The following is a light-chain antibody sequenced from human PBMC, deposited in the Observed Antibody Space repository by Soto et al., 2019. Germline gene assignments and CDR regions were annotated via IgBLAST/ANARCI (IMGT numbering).Light chain of an antibody. J-gene: IGKJ1*01. CDR1: QSIGIW. V-gene: IGKV1-5*03. CDR2: TAS. CDR3: QQYRDYSWT. Sequence: IQMTQSPSTVSASVGDRVAITCRASQSIGIWLAWYQQKPGKAPRFLIYTASTLLGGVPSRFSGSGSGTEFTLTISSLQPDDFATYYCQQYRDYSWTFGQGTKVEIK.